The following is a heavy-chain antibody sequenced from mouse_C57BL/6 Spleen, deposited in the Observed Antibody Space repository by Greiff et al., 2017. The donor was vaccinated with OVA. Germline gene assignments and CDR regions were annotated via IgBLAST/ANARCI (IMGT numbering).Heavy chain of an antibody. J-gene: IGHJ2*01. D-gene: IGHD1-1*01. V-gene: IGHV1-15*01. CDR3: TRYYYGSTDY. Sequence: QVQLQQSGAELVRPGASVTLSCKASGYTFTDYEMHWVKQTPVHGLEWIGAIDPETGGTAYNQKFKGKAILTADKSSSTAYMELRSLTSEDSAVYYCTRYYYGSTDYWGQGTTLTVSS. CDR2: IDPETGGT. CDR1: GYTFTDYE.